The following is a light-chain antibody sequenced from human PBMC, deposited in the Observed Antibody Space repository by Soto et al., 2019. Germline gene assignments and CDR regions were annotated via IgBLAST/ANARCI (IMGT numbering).Light chain of an antibody. CDR1: SSNMGSNT. Sequence: QSVLTQPPSASETPGQGVAISCSGSSSNMGSNTVNWYQHLPGTAPKLLIYNDNQRPSGVPDRFFGSKSGTSASLAITGLQSEDEADYYCAAWDGSLNHILFGGGTKLTVL. V-gene: IGLV1-44*01. CDR2: NDN. CDR3: AAWDGSLNHIL. J-gene: IGLJ2*01.